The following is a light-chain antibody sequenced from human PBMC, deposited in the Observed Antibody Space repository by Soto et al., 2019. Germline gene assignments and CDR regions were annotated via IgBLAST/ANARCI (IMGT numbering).Light chain of an antibody. CDR3: QQYHTDWT. Sequence: DIQVTQSPSTLSASVGDAVTITCRASESIDNWLAWYQQKPGKAPKLLIFAASTLVRGVPSKFSGRGSGTESTPTSSSLQADDFATYYCQQYHTDWTFGQGTKVEIK. J-gene: IGKJ1*01. CDR1: ESIDNW. V-gene: IGKV1-5*01. CDR2: AAS.